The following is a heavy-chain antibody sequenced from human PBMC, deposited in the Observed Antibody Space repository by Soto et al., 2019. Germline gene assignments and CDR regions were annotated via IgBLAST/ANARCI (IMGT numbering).Heavy chain of an antibody. CDR1: GGSISSYY. V-gene: IGHV4-59*01. CDR3: ARGRYCSGGSCYDY. J-gene: IGHJ4*02. D-gene: IGHD2-15*01. Sequence: SETLSLTCTVSGGSISSYYWSWIRQPPGKGLEWIGYIYYSGSTNYNPSLKSRVTISVDTSKNQFSLKLSSVTAADTAVYYCARGRYCSGGSCYDYWGQGTLVTVSS. CDR2: IYYSGST.